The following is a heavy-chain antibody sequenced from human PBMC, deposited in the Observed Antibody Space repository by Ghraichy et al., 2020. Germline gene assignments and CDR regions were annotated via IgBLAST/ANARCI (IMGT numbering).Heavy chain of an antibody. Sequence: GESLNISCAASGFTFSSYAMHWVRQAPGKGLEWVAVISYDGSNKYYADSVKGRFTISRDNSKNTQYLQMNSLRAEDTAVYYCARDGDYDYVWGSSWTGENYWGQGPLVTVSS. V-gene: IGHV3-30-3*01. D-gene: IGHD3-16*01. CDR3: ARDGDYDYVWGSSWTGENY. CDR1: GFTFSSYA. J-gene: IGHJ4*02. CDR2: ISYDGSNK.